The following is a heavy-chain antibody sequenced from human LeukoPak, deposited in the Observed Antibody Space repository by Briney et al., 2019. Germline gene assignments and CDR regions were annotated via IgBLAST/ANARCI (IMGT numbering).Heavy chain of an antibody. V-gene: IGHV4-39*01. J-gene: IGHJ4*02. D-gene: IGHD5-24*01. CDR3: ARHRSGWLQSSFDY. CDR2: IYYSGSS. CDR1: GGSISSSSYY. Sequence: AETLSLTCTVSGGSISSSSYYWGWIRQPPGKGLEWIGSIYYSGSSFDNPALKSRVTISVDTSKNQFSLKLSSVTAADTAVYYCARHRSGWLQSSFDYWGQGTLVTVSS.